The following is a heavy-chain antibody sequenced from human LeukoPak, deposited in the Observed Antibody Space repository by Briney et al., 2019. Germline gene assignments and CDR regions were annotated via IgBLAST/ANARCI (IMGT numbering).Heavy chain of an antibody. CDR2: IYSGGST. J-gene: IGHJ5*02. CDR1: GFTVSSSY. V-gene: IGHV3-66*01. Sequence: AGSLRLSCAASGFTVSSSYMSWVRQAPGKGLECVSVIYSGGSTYYADSVKGRFTISRDTSKNTLYLQMNSLRAEDTAVYYCARDEKGVWFDPWGQGTLVTVSS. CDR3: ARDEKGVWFDP.